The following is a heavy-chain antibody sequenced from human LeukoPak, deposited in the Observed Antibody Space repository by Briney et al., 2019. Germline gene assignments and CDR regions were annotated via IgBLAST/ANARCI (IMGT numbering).Heavy chain of an antibody. V-gene: IGHV3-53*01. CDR2: IYSGGST. J-gene: IGHJ3*02. CDR1: GFTVSSNY. Sequence: GGSLRLSCAASGFTVSSNYMSWVRQAPGKGLEWVSVIYSGGSTYYADSVKGRFTTSKDNSKNTLYLQMNSLRAEDTAVYYCARGGELNAFDIWGQGTMVTVSS. D-gene: IGHD1-26*01. CDR3: ARGGELNAFDI.